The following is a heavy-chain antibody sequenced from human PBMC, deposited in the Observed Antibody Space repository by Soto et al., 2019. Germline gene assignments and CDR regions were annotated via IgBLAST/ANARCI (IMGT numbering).Heavy chain of an antibody. CDR3: AKDQGVRFLEWLPYYYGMDV. J-gene: IGHJ6*02. Sequence: GSLRLSCAASGFTFSSYAMSWVRQAPGKGLEWVSAISGSGGSTYYADSVKGRFTISRDNSKNTLYLQMNSLRAEDTAVYYCAKDQGVRFLEWLPYYYGMDVWGQGTTVTVSS. CDR1: GFTFSSYA. V-gene: IGHV3-23*01. CDR2: ISGSGGST. D-gene: IGHD3-3*01.